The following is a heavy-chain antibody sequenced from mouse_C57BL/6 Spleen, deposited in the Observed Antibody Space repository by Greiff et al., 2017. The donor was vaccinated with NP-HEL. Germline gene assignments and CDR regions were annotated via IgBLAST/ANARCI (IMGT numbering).Heavy chain of an antibody. CDR2: ISSGSSTI. CDR1: GFTFSDYG. CDR3: ASGDYGWYFDV. D-gene: IGHD2-4*01. J-gene: IGHJ1*03. V-gene: IGHV5-17*01. Sequence: DVHLVESGGGLVKPGGSLKLSCAASGFTFSDYGMHWVRQAPEKGLEWVAYISSGSSTIYYADTVKGRFTISRDNAKNTLFLQMTSLRSEDTAMYYCASGDYGWYFDVWGTGTTVTVSS.